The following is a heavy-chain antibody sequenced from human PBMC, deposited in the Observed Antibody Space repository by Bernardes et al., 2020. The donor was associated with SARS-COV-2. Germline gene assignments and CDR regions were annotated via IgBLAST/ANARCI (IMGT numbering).Heavy chain of an antibody. CDR3: ARSQWLVKTFDY. J-gene: IGHJ4*02. Sequence: ASVEVAWKASGYSFTDYSLHWVRQAPGQGLEWVGWISPYGGGTSYAQKFQGRVTMTRDTSISTIYMELSGLRSDDTAVYYCARSQWLVKTFDYWGQGTLLTVSS. V-gene: IGHV1-2*02. CDR1: GYSFTDYS. D-gene: IGHD6-19*01. CDR2: ISPYGGGT.